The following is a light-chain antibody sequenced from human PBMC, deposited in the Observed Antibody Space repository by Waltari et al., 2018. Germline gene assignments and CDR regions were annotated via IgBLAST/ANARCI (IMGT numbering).Light chain of an antibody. V-gene: IGKV3-11*01. J-gene: IGKJ4*01. Sequence: PGGRATLPFRASRGGSNYLACYQQKPGQGPRLLINDTSNRATGIPARCSGSGSGTDFTRTISSLELEDCAVYYCQRRSNWPLTGGGGTKMEIK. CDR1: RGGSNY. CDR3: QRRSNWPLT. CDR2: DTS.